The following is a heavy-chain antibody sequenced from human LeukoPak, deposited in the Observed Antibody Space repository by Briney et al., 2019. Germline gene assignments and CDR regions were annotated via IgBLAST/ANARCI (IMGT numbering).Heavy chain of an antibody. J-gene: IGHJ3*02. CDR1: GYTFTGYY. V-gene: IGHV1-2*02. CDR3: ATDRPYGGYGKGAFDI. D-gene: IGHD5-12*01. Sequence: ASVKVSCKASGYTFTGYYMHWVRQAPGQGLEWMGWINPNSGGTNYAQKFQGRVTMTRDTSISTAYMELSSLRSEDTAVYYCATDRPYGGYGKGAFDIWGQGTMVTVSS. CDR2: INPNSGGT.